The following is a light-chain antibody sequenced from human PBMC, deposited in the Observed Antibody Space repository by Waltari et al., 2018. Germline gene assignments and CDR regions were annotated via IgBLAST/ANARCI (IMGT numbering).Light chain of an antibody. CDR1: QSVSKY. J-gene: IGKJ1*01. CDR3: QKYGTLPAT. Sequence: IVLTQSLGTLSLSPGERATLSCRASQSVSKYLAWYPQKPGQAPRLLIDDASIRATGIPDRFSGSGWGTDFSLTISSLEPEDFAVYYCQKYGTLPATFGQGTKVQ. CDR2: DAS. V-gene: IGKV3-20*01.